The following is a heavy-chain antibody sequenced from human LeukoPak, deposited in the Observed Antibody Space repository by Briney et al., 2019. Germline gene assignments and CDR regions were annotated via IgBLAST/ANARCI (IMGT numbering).Heavy chain of an antibody. CDR1: GGSISSYY. J-gene: IGHJ3*02. CDR2: IYSSGST. CDR3: AKDSGSYFVVGAFDI. D-gene: IGHD1-26*01. V-gene: IGHV4-59*01. Sequence: PSETLSLTCTVSGGSISSYYWSWIRQPPGKGLEWIGYIYSSGSTNYNPSLKSRVTISVDTSKNQFSLKLSSVTAADTAVYYCAKDSGSYFVVGAFDIRGQGTMVTVSS.